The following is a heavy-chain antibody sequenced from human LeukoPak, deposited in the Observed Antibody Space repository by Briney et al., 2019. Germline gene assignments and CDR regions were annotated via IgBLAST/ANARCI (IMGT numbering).Heavy chain of an antibody. D-gene: IGHD6-13*01. CDR2: ISSSSSTI. V-gene: IGHV3-48*04. CDR3: ARDGDSSSWSASSFDI. Sequence: PGGSLRLSCAASGFTFNSYSMNWVRQAPGKGLEWVSYISSSSSTIYYADSVKGRFTISRDNAKNSLYLQMNSLRAEDTAVYYCARDGDSSSWSASSFDIWGQGTMVTVSS. J-gene: IGHJ3*02. CDR1: GFTFNSYS.